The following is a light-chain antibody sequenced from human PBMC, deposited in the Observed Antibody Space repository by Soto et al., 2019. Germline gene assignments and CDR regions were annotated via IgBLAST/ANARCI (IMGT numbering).Light chain of an antibody. V-gene: IGKV3-20*01. CDR3: RQYGSSPLT. CDR1: QSISGRY. Sequence: PGERASLSCRSSQSISGRYLAWYQQKPGQAPRLLIYDASSRATGIPDRFSGSGYGTDFILTISRLEPEGFAVYYCRQYGSSPLTFGGGTKVEI. CDR2: DAS. J-gene: IGKJ4*02.